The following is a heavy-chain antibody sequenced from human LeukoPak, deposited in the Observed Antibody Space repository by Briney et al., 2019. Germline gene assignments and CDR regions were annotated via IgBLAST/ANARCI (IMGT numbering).Heavy chain of an antibody. CDR1: GFTLSNNW. J-gene: IGHJ3*02. V-gene: IGHV3-7*01. Sequence: RGSLRLSCAASGFTLSNNWMSWVRQAPGKGLEWVANIKQDGSDKYYVDSVKGRFTISRDNAKNSLYLQMNSLRAEDTAVYYCARERRGGDAFDIWGQGTMVTVSS. CDR3: ARERRGGDAFDI. D-gene: IGHD3-10*01. CDR2: IKQDGSDK.